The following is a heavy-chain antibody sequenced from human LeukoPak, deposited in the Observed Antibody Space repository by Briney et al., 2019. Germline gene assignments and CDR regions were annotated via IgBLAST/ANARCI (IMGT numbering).Heavy chain of an antibody. V-gene: IGHV4-59*01. Sequence: PETLSLTCTVSGGSISSYYWSWIRQPPGKGLEWIGYIYYSGSTNYNPSLKSRVTISVDTSKNQFSLKLSSVTAADTAVYYCARCPVYYDSSGYFFFDYWGQGTLVTVSS. CDR2: IYYSGST. CDR1: GGSISSYY. J-gene: IGHJ4*02. D-gene: IGHD3-22*01. CDR3: ARCPVYYDSSGYFFFDY.